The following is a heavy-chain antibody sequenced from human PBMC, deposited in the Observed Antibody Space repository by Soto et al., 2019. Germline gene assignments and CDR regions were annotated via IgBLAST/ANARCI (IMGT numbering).Heavy chain of an antibody. J-gene: IGHJ4*02. CDR2: INAGNGNT. D-gene: IGHD2-15*01. V-gene: IGHV1-3*05. Sequence: QVQLVQSGAEEKKPGASVKVSCKASGYTFTSYAMHWVRQAPGQRLEWMGWINAGNGNTKYSQKFQGRVTITRDTSGSTAYRELSSLRSEDTAVYYCARTPGGSSTFVDYWGQGTLVTVSS. CDR3: ARTPGGSSTFVDY. CDR1: GYTFTSYA.